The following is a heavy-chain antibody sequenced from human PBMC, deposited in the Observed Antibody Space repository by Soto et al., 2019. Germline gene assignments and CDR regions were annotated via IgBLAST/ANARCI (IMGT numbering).Heavy chain of an antibody. Sequence: SETLSLTCAVYGGSFSGYYWSWIRQPPGKGLEWIGEINHSGSTNYNPSLKSRVTISVDTSKNQFSLKLSSVTAADTAVYYCARDARTYYYYYMDVWGQGTTVTVSS. CDR1: GGSFSGYY. V-gene: IGHV4-34*01. CDR3: ARDARTYYYYYMDV. J-gene: IGHJ6*03. CDR2: INHSGST.